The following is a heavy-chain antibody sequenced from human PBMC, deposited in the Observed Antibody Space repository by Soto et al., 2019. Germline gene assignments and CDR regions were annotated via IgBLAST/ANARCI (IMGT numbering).Heavy chain of an antibody. CDR1: GGSISSGGYY. D-gene: IGHD6-6*01. CDR3: ARQGGGAARQNDDDAFDI. CDR2: IYYSGST. Sequence: PSETLSLTCTVSGGSISSGGYYWSWIRQHPGKGLEWIGYIYYSGSTYYNPSLKSRVTISVDTSKNQFSLKLSSVTAADTAVYYCARQGGGAARQNDDDAFDIWGPGTMVTVSS. V-gene: IGHV4-31*03. J-gene: IGHJ3*02.